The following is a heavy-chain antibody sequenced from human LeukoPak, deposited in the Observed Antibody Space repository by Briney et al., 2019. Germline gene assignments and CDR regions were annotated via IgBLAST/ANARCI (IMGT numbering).Heavy chain of an antibody. V-gene: IGHV3-74*01. Sequence: GGSLRLSCEASGFTFSRYWMHWVRQAPGKGLVWVSRIKSDGKTNYADSVKGRFTISRDNAKNTVSLQMDSLRAEDTGVYYCAKAPSEVGGYYPEYFRHWGQGTPVTVSS. J-gene: IGHJ1*01. CDR2: IKSDGKT. D-gene: IGHD3-22*01. CDR1: GFTFSRYW. CDR3: AKAPSEVGGYYPEYFRH.